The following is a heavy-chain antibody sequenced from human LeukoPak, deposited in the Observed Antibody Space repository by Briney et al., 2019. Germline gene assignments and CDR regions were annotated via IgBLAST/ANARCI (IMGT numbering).Heavy chain of an antibody. J-gene: IGHJ5*02. CDR2: INHSGST. D-gene: IGHD6-13*01. Sequence: SETLSLTCADYGGSFSGYYWSWIRQPPGKGLEWIGEINHSGSTNYNPSLKSRVTISVDTSKNQFSLKLSSVTAADTAVYYCARSSSWYRWFDPWGQGTLVTVSS. V-gene: IGHV4-34*01. CDR1: GGSFSGYY. CDR3: ARSSSWYRWFDP.